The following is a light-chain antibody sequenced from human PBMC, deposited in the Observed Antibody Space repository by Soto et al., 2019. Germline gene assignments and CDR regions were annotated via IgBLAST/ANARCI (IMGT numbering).Light chain of an antibody. V-gene: IGKV1-39*01. J-gene: IGKJ2*01. CDR1: HSINNY. CDR3: QQSYSTLGT. Sequence: IQMTQSPSSLSASVGDRVIITCRSDHSINNYLNWYQQRPGKVPKLLIYAASTLQSGVPSRLSGSGSGRVFTLTINSLQPEDFAAYYCQQSYSTLGTFGRGTRVEI. CDR2: AAS.